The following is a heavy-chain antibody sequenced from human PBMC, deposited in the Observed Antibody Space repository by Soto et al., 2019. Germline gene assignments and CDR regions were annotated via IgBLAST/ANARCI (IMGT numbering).Heavy chain of an antibody. CDR1: GFTVSSNY. D-gene: IGHD6-19*01. CDR3: ARANIAVAGWSSFDY. Sequence: EVQLVETGGGLIQPGGSLRLSCAASGFTVSSNYMSWVRQAPGKGLEWVSVIYSGGSTYYADSVKGRFTISRDNSKNTLYLQMNSLRAEDTAVYYCARANIAVAGWSSFDYWGQGTLVTVSS. CDR2: IYSGGST. J-gene: IGHJ4*02. V-gene: IGHV3-53*02.